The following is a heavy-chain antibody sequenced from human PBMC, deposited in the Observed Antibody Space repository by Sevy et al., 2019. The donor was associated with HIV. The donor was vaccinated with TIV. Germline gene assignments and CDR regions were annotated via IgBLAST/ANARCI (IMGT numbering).Heavy chain of an antibody. J-gene: IGHJ6*02. CDR2: IRYDGSNK. Sequence: GGSLRLSCAASGFTFSTYDMHWVRQAPGKGLEWVAYIRYDGSNKYYGDSVRGRLTISRDNSKSTLYVQLNGLRAEDTAVYYCARGRKTTQEWLEELDYYYGMDVWGQGTSVTVSS. CDR3: ARGRKTTQEWLEELDYYYGMDV. CDR1: GFTFSTYD. D-gene: IGHD2-8*01. V-gene: IGHV3-30*02.